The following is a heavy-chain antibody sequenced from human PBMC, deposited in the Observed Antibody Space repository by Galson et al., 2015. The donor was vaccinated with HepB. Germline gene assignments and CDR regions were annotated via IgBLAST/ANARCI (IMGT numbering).Heavy chain of an antibody. Sequence: QVQLQESGPALVKPSETLSLTCSVSGGSIKSYYLTWMRQVPGKGLECIGTVHDSGNANYNSAFQSRATISVDMSKNQFSLRLTSVTAADTAVYSCARGGLRYIGDWGQGTLVIVSS. CDR1: GGSIKSYY. J-gene: IGHJ4*02. V-gene: IGHV4-59*01. CDR3: ARGGLRYIGD. D-gene: IGHD3-9*01. CDR2: VHDSGNA.